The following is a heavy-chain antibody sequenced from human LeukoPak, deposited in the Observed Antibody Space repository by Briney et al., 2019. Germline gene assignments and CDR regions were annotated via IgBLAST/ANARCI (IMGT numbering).Heavy chain of an antibody. J-gene: IGHJ4*02. Sequence: GASVKVSCKASGYTFTGYYMHWVRQAPGQGLEWMRWINPNSGGTNYAQKFQGRVTMTRDTSISTAYMELSRLRSDDTAVCYCARGYDFWSGSAAPLDYWGQGTLVTVSS. D-gene: IGHD3-3*01. CDR2: INPNSGGT. V-gene: IGHV1-2*02. CDR3: ARGYDFWSGSAAPLDY. CDR1: GYTFTGYY.